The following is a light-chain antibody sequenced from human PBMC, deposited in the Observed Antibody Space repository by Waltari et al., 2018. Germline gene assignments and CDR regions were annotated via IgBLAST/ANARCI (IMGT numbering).Light chain of an antibody. CDR3: QAWDSSIV. Sequence: SYELTQPPSVSVSPGQTASITCSGDKLGDKYASWYQQKPGQSPGLVIYEDRRRPSGIPERFSGSNSGNTATLTISGTQAMDEADYYCQAWDSSIVFGGGTKLTVL. V-gene: IGLV3-1*01. CDR1: KLGDKY. J-gene: IGLJ2*01. CDR2: EDR.